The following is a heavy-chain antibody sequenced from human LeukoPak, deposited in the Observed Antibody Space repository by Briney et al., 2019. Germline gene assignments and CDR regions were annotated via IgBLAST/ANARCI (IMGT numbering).Heavy chain of an antibody. V-gene: IGHV4-59*01. D-gene: IGHD6-19*01. CDR2: IYYSGST. J-gene: IGHJ4*02. CDR1: GGSISSYY. CDR3: ASATVAGSYFDY. Sequence: PSETLSLTCTVSGGSISSYYWSWIRQPPGKGLEWIGYIYYSGSTNYNPSLKSRVTISVDTSKNQFSLKLSSVTAADTAVYYCASATVAGSYFDYWGQGTLVTVSS.